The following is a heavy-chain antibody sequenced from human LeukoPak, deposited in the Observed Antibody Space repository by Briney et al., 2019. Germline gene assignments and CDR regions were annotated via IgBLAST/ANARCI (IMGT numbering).Heavy chain of an antibody. CDR3: ARYTTTGNAFDI. D-gene: IGHD1-14*01. CDR2: INHSGST. Sequence: PSETLSLTCAVYGGSFSGYYWSWIRQPPGKGLEWIGEINHSGSTNYNPSLKSRVTISVDTSKNQFSLKLSSVTAADTAVYYCARYTTTGNAFDIWGQGTMVTVSS. V-gene: IGHV4-34*01. J-gene: IGHJ3*02. CDR1: GGSFSGYY.